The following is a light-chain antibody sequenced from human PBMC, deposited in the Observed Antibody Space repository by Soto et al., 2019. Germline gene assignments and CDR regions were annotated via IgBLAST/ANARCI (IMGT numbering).Light chain of an antibody. J-gene: IGLJ3*02. Sequence: QSVLTQPASVSGSPGQSITISCTGTSSDVGGYSYVSWYQQHPGKVPKLMIYEVTNRPSGVSNRFSGSKSGNTASLTISGLQAEDEADYYCSSYSSSTTLGVFGGGTKLTVL. CDR1: SSDVGGYSY. CDR2: EVT. CDR3: SSYSSSTTLGV. V-gene: IGLV2-14*01.